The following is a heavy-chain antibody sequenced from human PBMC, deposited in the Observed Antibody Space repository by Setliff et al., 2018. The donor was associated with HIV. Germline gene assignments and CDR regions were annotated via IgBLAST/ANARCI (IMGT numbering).Heavy chain of an antibody. CDR3: SNWNTTIDEDA. Sequence: SETLSLTCAVYGGSVSGHYWGWFRQPPGKGLEWIGEITPSGATNYLPSLKSRVTMSLDTSKNQFSLKMTSVTAADTAIYYCSNWNTTIDEDAWGQGTLVTVSS. CDR2: ITPSGAT. V-gene: IGHV4-34*01. D-gene: IGHD5-18*01. CDR1: GGSVSGHY. J-gene: IGHJ5*02.